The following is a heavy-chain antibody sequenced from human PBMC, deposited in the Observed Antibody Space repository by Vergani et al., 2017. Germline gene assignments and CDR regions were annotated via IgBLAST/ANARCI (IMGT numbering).Heavy chain of an antibody. V-gene: IGHV3-66*02. J-gene: IGHJ5*02. Sequence: ELQLVESGGGLVQPGGSLRLSCAASGSTVSGNYMTWVRQAPGKGLEWVSNISSGDETYYADSVKGRVTNSRDTSKNTLHLQINNLRVADTAVYYCARGNYYGSGTYVDPWGQGTLGTVSS. CDR3: ARGNYYGSGTYVDP. CDR1: GSTVSGNY. D-gene: IGHD3-10*01. CDR2: ISSGDET.